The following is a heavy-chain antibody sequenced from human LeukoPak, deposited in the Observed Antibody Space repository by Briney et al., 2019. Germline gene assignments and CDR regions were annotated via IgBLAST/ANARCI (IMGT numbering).Heavy chain of an antibody. CDR3: ARDSGIAAAGDFDI. D-gene: IGHD6-13*01. Sequence: ASVKVSCKASGYTFTGYYMHWVRQAPGQGLEWMGWINPNSGGTNYAQKFQGRVTMTRDTSISTAYMELSRLRSDDTAVYYCARDSGIAAAGDFDIWGQGTMVTVCS. V-gene: IGHV1-2*02. J-gene: IGHJ3*02. CDR1: GYTFTGYY. CDR2: INPNSGGT.